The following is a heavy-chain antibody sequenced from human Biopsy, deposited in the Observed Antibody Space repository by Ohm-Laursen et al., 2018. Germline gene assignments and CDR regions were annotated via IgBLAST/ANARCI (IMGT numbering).Heavy chain of an antibody. CDR3: ARVFCTSTTCYGLLDN. Sequence: SVKVSCKASGYTFTDYYVHWVRQAPGHGLEWMGWISPYNDKTSYPPKLQDRVTMTADTSTNTAHMELRSLRSDDTTVYYCARVFCTSTTCYGLLDNWGQGTVVTVSS. CDR1: GYTFTDYY. V-gene: IGHV1-18*04. D-gene: IGHD2/OR15-2a*01. CDR2: ISPYNDKT. J-gene: IGHJ4*02.